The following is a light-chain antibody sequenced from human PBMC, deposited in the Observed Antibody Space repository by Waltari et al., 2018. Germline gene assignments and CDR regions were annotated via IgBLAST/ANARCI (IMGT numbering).Light chain of an antibody. CDR2: DVT. V-gene: IGLV2-14*03. J-gene: IGLJ1*01. CDR3: SSYTISSVYV. Sequence: QSALTQPASVSGSPGQSLTISCTGTSSDVGGYNHVSWYQQIPGKAPKLMIFDVTNRPSGRPHRFSSSKSSNSASLTISGLDAEDEADYYCSSYTISSVYVFGTGTKVTVL. CDR1: SSDVGGYNH.